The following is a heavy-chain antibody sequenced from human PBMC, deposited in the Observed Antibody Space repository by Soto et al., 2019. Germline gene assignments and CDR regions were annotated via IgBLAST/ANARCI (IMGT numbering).Heavy chain of an antibody. D-gene: IGHD2-2*01. CDR3: AREDIVVVPAPVPCVDY. CDR1: GFTFSSYG. Sequence: PGGSLRLSCAASGFTFSSYGMHWVRQAPGKGLEWVAVIWYDGSNKYYADSVKGRFTISRDNSKNTLYLQMNSLRAEDTAVYYCAREDIVVVPAPVPCVDYWGQGTLVTVSS. V-gene: IGHV3-33*01. CDR2: IWYDGSNK. J-gene: IGHJ4*02.